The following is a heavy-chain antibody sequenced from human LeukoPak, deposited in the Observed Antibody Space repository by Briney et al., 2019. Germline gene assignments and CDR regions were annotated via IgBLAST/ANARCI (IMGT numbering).Heavy chain of an antibody. CDR3: ASLMVRGVIFDY. CDR2: ISSSGSTI. CDR1: GFTSSSYE. D-gene: IGHD3-10*01. Sequence: GESLRLSCAASGFTSSSYEMNWVRQAPGKGLEWVSYISSSGSTIYYADSVKGRFTISRDNAKNSLYLQMNSLRAEDTAVYYCASLMVRGVIFDYWGQGTLVTVSS. V-gene: IGHV3-48*03. J-gene: IGHJ4*02.